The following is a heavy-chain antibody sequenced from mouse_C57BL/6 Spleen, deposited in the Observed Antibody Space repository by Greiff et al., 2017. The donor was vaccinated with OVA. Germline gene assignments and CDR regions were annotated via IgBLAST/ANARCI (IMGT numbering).Heavy chain of an antibody. CDR2: ILPGSGST. V-gene: IGHV1-9*01. J-gene: IGHJ4*01. CDR3: ARRGRQLQYYAMDY. Sequence: QVQLQQSGAELMKPGASVKLSCKATGYTFTGYWIVWVKQRPGHGLEWLGEILPGSGSTNYNEKFKGKATFTADPSSNTAYMQLSSLTTEDSAIYYGARRGRQLQYYAMDYWGQGTSVTVAS. D-gene: IGHD3-2*01. CDR1: GYTFTGYW.